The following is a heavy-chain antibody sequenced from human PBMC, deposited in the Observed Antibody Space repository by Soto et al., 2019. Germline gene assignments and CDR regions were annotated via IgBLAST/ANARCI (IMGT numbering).Heavy chain of an antibody. J-gene: IGHJ6*02. CDR2: ISYDGYLK. Sequence: QGQLVESGGCVVQPGRSLRLSCEASGFTFSKYGMQWVRQAPGKGLEWVAVISYDGYLKYYVDSVKGRFTVARDNSKNTLFLEMNSLRVEDTAVYFCAKDFKVSGSHYGTLNYYYGMDVWGQGTTVTVSS. CDR3: AKDFKVSGSHYGTLNYYYGMDV. V-gene: IGHV3-30*18. D-gene: IGHD3-10*01. CDR1: GFTFSKYG.